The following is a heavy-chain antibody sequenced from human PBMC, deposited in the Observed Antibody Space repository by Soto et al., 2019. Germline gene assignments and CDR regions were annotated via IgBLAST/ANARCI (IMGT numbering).Heavy chain of an antibody. CDR2: IWYDGSNK. CDR1: GFTFSSYG. J-gene: IGHJ6*02. CDR3: ARDSGVFRGRRDGYKLGGMDV. Sequence: ESGGGVVQPGRSLRLSCAASGFTFSSYGMHWVRQAPGKGLEWVAVIWYDGSNKYYADSVKGRFTISRDNSKNTLYLQMNSLRAEDTAVYYCARDSGVFRGRRDGYKLGGMDVWGQGTTVTVSS. V-gene: IGHV3-33*01. D-gene: IGHD5-12*01.